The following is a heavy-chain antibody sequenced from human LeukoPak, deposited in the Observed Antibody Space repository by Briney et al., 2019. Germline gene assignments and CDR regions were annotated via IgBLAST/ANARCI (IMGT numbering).Heavy chain of an antibody. Sequence: SETLSLTCAVCGGSFSGYYWSWIRQPPGKGLEWIGEINHSGSTNYNPSLKSRVTISVDTSKNQFSLKLSSVTAADTAVYYCARGHLPTYYYDSSGYSYWGQGTLVTVSS. CDR3: ARGHLPTYYYDSSGYSY. CDR1: GGSFSGYY. V-gene: IGHV4-34*01. J-gene: IGHJ4*02. D-gene: IGHD3-22*01. CDR2: INHSGST.